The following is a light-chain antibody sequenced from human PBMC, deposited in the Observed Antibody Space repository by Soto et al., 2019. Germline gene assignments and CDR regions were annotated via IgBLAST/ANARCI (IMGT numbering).Light chain of an antibody. Sequence: IQLTQSPSSLSASVGDRVTITCRASQGISSDLAWYQQKPGKAPNLLIYGASTLQSGVPSRFSGSGSGTEFTLTISSLQPDDFATYYCQQVNTYPRGTFGQGTKLEIK. J-gene: IGKJ2*01. V-gene: IGKV1-9*01. CDR3: QQVNTYPRGT. CDR1: QGISSD. CDR2: GAS.